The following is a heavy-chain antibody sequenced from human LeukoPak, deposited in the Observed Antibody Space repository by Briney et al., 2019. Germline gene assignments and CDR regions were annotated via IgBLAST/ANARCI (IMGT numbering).Heavy chain of an antibody. D-gene: IGHD1-1*01. CDR1: GFTFGDYA. Sequence: GGSLRLSCTASGFTFGDYAMSWVRQAPGKGLEWVGFIRSKAYGGTTEYAASVKGRFTISRDDSKSIAYLQMNSLKTEDTAVYYCRRAGNDPDYWGQGTLVTVSS. CDR3: RRAGNDPDY. J-gene: IGHJ4*02. V-gene: IGHV3-49*04. CDR2: IRSKAYGGTT.